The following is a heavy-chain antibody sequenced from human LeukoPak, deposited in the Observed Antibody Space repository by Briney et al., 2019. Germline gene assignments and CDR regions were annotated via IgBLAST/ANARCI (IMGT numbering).Heavy chain of an antibody. CDR2: IYHSGST. CDR3: ATQGWTKLYFDC. V-gene: IGHV4-38-2*02. J-gene: IGHJ4*02. Sequence: SETLSLTCTVSGYSISSGYYWGWIRQPPGKGLEWIGSIYHSGSTYYNPSLKSRVTISVDTSKNQFSLKLSSVTAADTAVYYCATQGWTKLYFDCWGQGTLVTVSS. CDR1: GYSISSGYY. D-gene: IGHD3/OR15-3a*01.